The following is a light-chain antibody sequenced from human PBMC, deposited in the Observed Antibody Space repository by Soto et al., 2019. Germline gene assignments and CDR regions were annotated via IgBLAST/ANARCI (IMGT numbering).Light chain of an antibody. CDR1: SSDVGGYNY. CDR3: SSYTSSSNYV. V-gene: IGLV2-14*01. Sequence: QSALTQPASVSGSPGQSITISRTGTSSDVGGYNYVSWYQQHPGKAPKLMIYDVSNRPSGVANRFSGSKSGNTASLTISGLQAEDEADYYCSSYTSSSNYVFGTGTKLTVL. CDR2: DVS. J-gene: IGLJ1*01.